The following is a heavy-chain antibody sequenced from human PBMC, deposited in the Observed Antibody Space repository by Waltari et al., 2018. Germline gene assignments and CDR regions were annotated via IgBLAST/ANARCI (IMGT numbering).Heavy chain of an antibody. CDR2: IHYGGST. V-gene: IGHV4-31*03. Sequence: QVQLQESGPGLVKPSQTLSLICTVSGGSISIRSYYWNWIRQHPGKGLEWIGYIHYGGSTYYNPSLRSRVNVSVDTSKNNFSLNLTSVTAADTAVYYCGRSYYGSYFLDYWGQGTVVTVSS. CDR3: GRSYYGSYFLDY. D-gene: IGHD1-26*01. CDR1: GGSISIRSYY. J-gene: IGHJ4*02.